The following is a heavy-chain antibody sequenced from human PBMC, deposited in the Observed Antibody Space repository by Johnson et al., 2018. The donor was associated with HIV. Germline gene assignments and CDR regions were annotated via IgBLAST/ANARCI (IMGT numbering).Heavy chain of an antibody. CDR3: ARSDVDIVATILFDI. CDR2: ISSNGGST. V-gene: IGHV3-64*01. J-gene: IGHJ3*02. Sequence: VQLVESGGGVVKPGGSLRLSCAASGFTFSSYGMHWVRQAPGKGLEWVSAISSNGGSTYYANSVKGRFTISRDNSKNTLYLQMGSLRVEDMAVYYCARSDVDIVATILFDIWGQGTMVTVSS. CDR1: GFTFSSYG. D-gene: IGHD5-12*01.